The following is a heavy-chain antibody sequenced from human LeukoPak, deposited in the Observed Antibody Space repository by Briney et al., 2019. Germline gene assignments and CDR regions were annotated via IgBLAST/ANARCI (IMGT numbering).Heavy chain of an antibody. J-gene: IGHJ4*02. CDR1: GGSISSSSYY. V-gene: IGHV4-39*01. CDR2: IYYSGST. D-gene: IGHD6-13*01. CDR3: ARTKYSSSWFFDY. Sequence: SEALSLTCTVSGGSISSSSYYWGWIRQPPGKGLEWIGSIYYSGSTYYNPSLKSRVTISVDTSKNQFSLKLSSVTAADTAVYYCARTKYSSSWFFDYWGQGTLVTVSS.